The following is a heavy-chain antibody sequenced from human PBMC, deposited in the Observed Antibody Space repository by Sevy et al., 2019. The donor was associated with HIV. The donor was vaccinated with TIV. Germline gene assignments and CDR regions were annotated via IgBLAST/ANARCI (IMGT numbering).Heavy chain of an antibody. CDR2: ISPNNGNT. Sequence: ASVKVSCMASGYIFTSFGISWVRQAPGQGFEWMGWISPNNGNTKYAQKFQGRVTMTTETSTSTAYMEVRNLRSDDTALYYCARRRPHDYYYFFMDVWGKGTTVTVSS. J-gene: IGHJ6*03. V-gene: IGHV1-18*01. CDR1: GYIFTSFG. CDR3: ARRRPHDYYYFFMDV.